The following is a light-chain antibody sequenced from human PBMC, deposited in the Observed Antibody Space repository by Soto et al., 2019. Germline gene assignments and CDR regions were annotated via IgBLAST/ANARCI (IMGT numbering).Light chain of an antibody. CDR1: QSISSY. Sequence: DIQMTQPPSSLSASVGDRVTITCRASQSISSYLNWYQQKPGKAPKLLIYAASSLQSGVPSRFSGSGSGTDFTLTISSLQPEDFATYYCQQSYSTLWTFGQGTKVE. CDR2: AAS. V-gene: IGKV1-39*01. CDR3: QQSYSTLWT. J-gene: IGKJ1*01.